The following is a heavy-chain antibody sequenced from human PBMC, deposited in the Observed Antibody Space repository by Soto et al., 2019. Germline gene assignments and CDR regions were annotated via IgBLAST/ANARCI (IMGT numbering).Heavy chain of an antibody. CDR2: IWYDGSNK. Sequence: PGGSLRLSCAASGLTFSSYGMHWVRQAPGKGLEWVAVIWYDGSNKYYADSVKGRFTISRDNSKNTLYLQMNSLRAEDTAVYYCARGHCSSTSCYRHYYYGMDVWGQGTTVTSP. D-gene: IGHD2-2*01. CDR3: ARGHCSSTSCYRHYYYGMDV. CDR1: GLTFSSYG. J-gene: IGHJ6*02. V-gene: IGHV3-33*01.